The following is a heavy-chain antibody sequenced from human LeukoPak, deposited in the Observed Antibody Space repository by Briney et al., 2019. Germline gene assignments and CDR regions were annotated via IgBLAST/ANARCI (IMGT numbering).Heavy chain of an antibody. CDR1: GGSISSGGYS. J-gene: IGHJ4*02. CDR2: IYHSGST. Sequence: SQTLSLTCAVSGGSISSGGYSWSWIRQPPGKGLEWIGYIYHSGSTYYNPSLKSRVTISVDRSKNQFSLKLSSVTAADTAVYYCARVFSHYDFWSGYHHEYYFDYWGQGTLVTVSS. V-gene: IGHV4-30-2*01. D-gene: IGHD3-3*01. CDR3: ARVFSHYDFWSGYHHEYYFDY.